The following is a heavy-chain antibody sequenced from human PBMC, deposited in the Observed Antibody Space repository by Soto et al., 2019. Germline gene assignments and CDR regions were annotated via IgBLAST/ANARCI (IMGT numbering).Heavy chain of an antibody. Sequence: EVQLLESGGGLVQPGGSLRLSCAASGFTFSSYAMSWVSQAPGKGLEWVSAISGSGGSTYYADSVKGRFTISRDNSKNTLYLQMNDLRAKDTAVYYCAKIPHSSSWYLDAFDIWGQGTMVTVSS. CDR3: AKIPHSSSWYLDAFDI. V-gene: IGHV3-23*01. CDR2: ISGSGGST. CDR1: GFTFSSYA. D-gene: IGHD6-13*01. J-gene: IGHJ3*02.